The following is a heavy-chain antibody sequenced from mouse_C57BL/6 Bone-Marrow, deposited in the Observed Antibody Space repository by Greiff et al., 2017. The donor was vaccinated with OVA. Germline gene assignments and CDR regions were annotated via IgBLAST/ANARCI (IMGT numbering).Heavy chain of an antibody. Sequence: QVTLKVSGPGILQSSQTLSLTCSFSGFSLSTSGMGVSWIRQPSGKGLEWLAHIYWDDDQRYNPSLKSRLTISKDTSRKQGCIKSTSVDTAETATYYCARGLDSSGDGALADWGQGTLVTVSA. CDR3: ARGLDSSGDGALAD. CDR2: IYWDDDQ. V-gene: IGHV8-12*01. J-gene: IGHJ3*01. D-gene: IGHD3-2*02. CDR1: GFSLSTSGMG.